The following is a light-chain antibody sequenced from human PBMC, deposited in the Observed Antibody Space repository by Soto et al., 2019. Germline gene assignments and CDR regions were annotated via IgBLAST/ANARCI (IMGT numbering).Light chain of an antibody. Sequence: DIQMTQSPSSLSASVGDRVTITCRASQNISTFLNWYQQEPGKVPKLLIYAASSLQGGVPSRFSGSGSGTDFTLTITSLQPEDFASYYCQQSYSTWCTFGQGTKLEIK. J-gene: IGKJ2*02. CDR1: QNISTF. CDR3: QQSYSTWCT. V-gene: IGKV1-39*01. CDR2: AAS.